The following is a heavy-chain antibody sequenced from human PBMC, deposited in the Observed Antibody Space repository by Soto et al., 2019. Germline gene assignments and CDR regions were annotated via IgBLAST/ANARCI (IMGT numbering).Heavy chain of an antibody. CDR2: ISGSGDNT. V-gene: IGHV3-23*01. CDR3: ARDPVTAD. CDR1: GFTFGSNA. Sequence: GGSLRLSCAASGFTFGSNAMSWVRQAPGKGLEWVSIISGSGDNTYYADSVKGRFTISRDSAENSIHLHMNNLRVDDTAMYYCARDPVTADWGQGTLVTVSS. J-gene: IGHJ4*02.